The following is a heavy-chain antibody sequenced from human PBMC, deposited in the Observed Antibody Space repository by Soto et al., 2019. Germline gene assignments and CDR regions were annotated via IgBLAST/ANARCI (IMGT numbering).Heavy chain of an antibody. V-gene: IGHV5-51*01. Sequence: PGESLKISCKGSGYNFPNHWIAWVRQMPGKVLECMGLIYPGDSDTRYSPSFEGQVTISADKSISTAFLQWSSLKASDTAMYYCARPFGSGYAMDVWXQGTTVTVSS. J-gene: IGHJ6*02. CDR3: ARPFGSGYAMDV. CDR2: IYPGDSDT. D-gene: IGHD6-19*01. CDR1: GYNFPNHW.